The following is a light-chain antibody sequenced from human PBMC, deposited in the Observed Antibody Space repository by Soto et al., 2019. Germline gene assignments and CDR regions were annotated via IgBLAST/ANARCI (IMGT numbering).Light chain of an antibody. V-gene: IGLV2-14*01. CDR1: SSDIGSNNY. J-gene: IGLJ1*01. CDR3: SSYTVTSVTLYV. CDR2: EVS. Sequence: QSLLTQPASVSWSPGQSITISCTGTSSDIGSNNYVSWYQQHPGKAPKVMIYEVSNRPSGVSNRFSGSKSGNTASLTISGLQAEDEADYYCSSYTVTSVTLYVFGTGTKVTVL.